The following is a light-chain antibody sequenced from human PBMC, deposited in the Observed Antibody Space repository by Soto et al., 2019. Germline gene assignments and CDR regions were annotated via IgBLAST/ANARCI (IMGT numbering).Light chain of an antibody. J-gene: IGLJ1*01. V-gene: IGLV2-14*01. CDR2: EVT. CDR3: SSYTSNNTNYV. Sequence: QSVLTQPASVSGSPGQSITISCTGSSSDVGAYNFVSWYQHHPGRAPKLILYEVTTRPSGVSSRFSGSKSGNTASLTISGLQADDEATPYCSSYTSNNTNYVLGHGTKVTVL. CDR1: SSDVGAYNF.